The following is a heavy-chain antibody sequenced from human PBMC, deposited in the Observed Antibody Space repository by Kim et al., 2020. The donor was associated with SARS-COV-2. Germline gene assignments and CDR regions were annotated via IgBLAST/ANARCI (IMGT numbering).Heavy chain of an antibody. Sequence: GESLKISCRNSGDTSTNYWIGWVRQMSGKGLEWMGMVHPGTSEIRYSPSFQGQVTFSADKSTNTAYLQWSSLKASDTAMYYCARQWEQYYDYWGQGTLVTVSS. J-gene: IGHJ4*02. CDR1: GDTSTNYW. V-gene: IGHV5-51*01. CDR3: ARQWEQYYDY. D-gene: IGHD1-26*01. CDR2: VHPGTSEI.